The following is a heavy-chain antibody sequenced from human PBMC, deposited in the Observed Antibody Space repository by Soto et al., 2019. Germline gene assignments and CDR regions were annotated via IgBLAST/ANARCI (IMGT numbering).Heavy chain of an antibody. J-gene: IGHJ4*02. CDR2: IYYSGST. CDR3: ASSKSACSGGSCYSFDY. V-gene: IGHV4-59*01. CDR1: GGSISSYY. D-gene: IGHD2-15*01. Sequence: QVQLQESGPGLVKPSETLSLTCTVSGGSISSYYWSWIRQPPGKGLEWIGYIYYSGSTNYNPSLKIRVTISVDTSKNQFSLKLSSVTAADTAVYYCASSKSACSGGSCYSFDYWGQGTLVTVSS.